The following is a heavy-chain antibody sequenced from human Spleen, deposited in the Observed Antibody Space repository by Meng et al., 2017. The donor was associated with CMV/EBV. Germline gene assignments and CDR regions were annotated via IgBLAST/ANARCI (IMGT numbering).Heavy chain of an antibody. D-gene: IGHD2-2*02. CDR1: GGSFSGYY. CDR3: ARGGCSSTSCSTYSYYGMDV. J-gene: IGHJ6*02. CDR2: INHSGST. V-gene: IGHV4-34*01. Sequence: GSLRLSCAVYGGSFSGYYWSWIRQPPGKGLEWIGEINHSGSTNYNPSLKSRVTISVDTSKNQFSLKLSSVTAADTAVYYCARGGCSSTSCSTYSYYGMDVWGQGTTVTVSS.